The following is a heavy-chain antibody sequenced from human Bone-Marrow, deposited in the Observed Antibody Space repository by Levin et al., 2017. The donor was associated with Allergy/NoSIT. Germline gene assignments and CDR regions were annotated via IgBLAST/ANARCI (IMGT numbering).Heavy chain of an antibody. CDR1: GFTFSSYA. CDR3: ARAGAAAGNAFDI. Sequence: SCAASGFTFSSYAMHWVRQAPGKGLEWVAVISYDGSNKYYADSVKGRFTISRDNSKNTLYLQMNSLRAEDTAVYYCARAGAAAGNAFDIWGQGTMVTVSS. J-gene: IGHJ3*02. D-gene: IGHD6-13*01. V-gene: IGHV3-30*04. CDR2: ISYDGSNK.